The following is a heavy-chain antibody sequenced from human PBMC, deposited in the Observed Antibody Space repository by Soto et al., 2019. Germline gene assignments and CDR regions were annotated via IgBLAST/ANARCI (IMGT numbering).Heavy chain of an antibody. CDR2: IWYDGSNK. Sequence: GGSLRLSCAASGFTFSSYGMHRVRQAPGKGLEWVAVIWYDGSNKYYADSVKGRFTISRDNSKNTLYLQMNSLRAEDTAVYYCARVGGSSWYYFDYWGQGTLVTVSS. CDR3: ARVGGSSWYYFDY. D-gene: IGHD6-13*01. J-gene: IGHJ4*02. V-gene: IGHV3-33*01. CDR1: GFTFSSYG.